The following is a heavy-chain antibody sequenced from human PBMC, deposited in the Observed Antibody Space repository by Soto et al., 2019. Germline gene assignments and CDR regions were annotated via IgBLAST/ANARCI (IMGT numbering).Heavy chain of an antibody. Sequence: GASVKVSCKASGYTFTSYDINWVRQATGQGLEWMGWMNPNSGNTGYAQKFQGRVTMTRNTSISTAYMELSSLRSEDTAVYYCASGIQLWSYYYYYGMDVWGQGTTVTVSS. V-gene: IGHV1-8*01. D-gene: IGHD5-18*01. CDR1: GYTFTSYD. J-gene: IGHJ6*02. CDR2: MNPNSGNT. CDR3: ASGIQLWSYYYYYGMDV.